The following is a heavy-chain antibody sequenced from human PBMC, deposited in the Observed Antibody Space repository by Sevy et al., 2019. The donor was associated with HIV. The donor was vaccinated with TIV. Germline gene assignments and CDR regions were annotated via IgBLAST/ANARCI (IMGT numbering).Heavy chain of an antibody. Sequence: GGSLRLSCAASGFTFSNAWMNWVRQAPGKGLEWVGRIKSKTDGGTTDYAAPVKGRFTSSRDDSKNTLYLQMNSLKTEDTAVYYCTTSYSNYYYFDYWGQGTLVTVSS. CDR3: TTSYSNYYYFDY. D-gene: IGHD4-4*01. V-gene: IGHV3-15*07. CDR1: GFTFSNAW. J-gene: IGHJ4*02. CDR2: IKSKTDGGTT.